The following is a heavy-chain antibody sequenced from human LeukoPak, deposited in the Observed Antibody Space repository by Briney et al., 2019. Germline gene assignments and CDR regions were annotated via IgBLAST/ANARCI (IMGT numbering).Heavy chain of an antibody. D-gene: IGHD5-18*01. CDR3: AREDTAMVTPIH. CDR1: GYTFTSYG. Sequence: ASVKVSCKASGYTFTSYGISWVRQAPGQGLEGMGWISAYNGNTNYAQKLQGRVTMTTDTSTSTAYMELRSLRSDDTAVYYCAREDTAMVTPIHWGQGTLVTVSS. J-gene: IGHJ4*02. CDR2: ISAYNGNT. V-gene: IGHV1-18*01.